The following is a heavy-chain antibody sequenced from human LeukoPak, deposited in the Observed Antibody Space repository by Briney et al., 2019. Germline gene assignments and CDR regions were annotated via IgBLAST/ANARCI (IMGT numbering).Heavy chain of an antibody. J-gene: IGHJ6*02. Sequence: GGSLRLSCAASGFTVSSNYMSWVRQAPGKGLEWVSVIYSGGSTYYADSVKGRFTISRDNSKNTLYLQMNSLRAEDTAVYYCARGQVNSSGYYYYYYGMDVWGQGTTVTVSS. CDR2: IYSGGST. V-gene: IGHV3-66*01. D-gene: IGHD6-19*01. CDR1: GFTVSSNY. CDR3: ARGQVNSSGYYYYYYGMDV.